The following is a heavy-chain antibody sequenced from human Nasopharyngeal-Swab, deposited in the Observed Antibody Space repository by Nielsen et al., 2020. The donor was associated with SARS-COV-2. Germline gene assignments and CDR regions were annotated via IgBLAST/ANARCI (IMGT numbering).Heavy chain of an antibody. CDR1: GFTFSSYA. CDR3: ARDRYSSE. CDR2: ISYDGSNK. Sequence: GESLKISCAASGFTFSSYAMHWVRQAPGKGLEWVAVISYDGSNKYYADSVKGRFTIPRDNAKNSLYLQMNSLRAEDTAVYHCARDRYSSEWGQGSLVTVSS. D-gene: IGHD6-19*01. J-gene: IGHJ4*02. V-gene: IGHV3-30-3*01.